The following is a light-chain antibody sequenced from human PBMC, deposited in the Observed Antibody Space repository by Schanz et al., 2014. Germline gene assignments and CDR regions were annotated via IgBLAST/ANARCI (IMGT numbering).Light chain of an antibody. CDR1: SSDVGSYNL. V-gene: IGLV2-23*01. Sequence: QSALTQPASVSGSPGQSITISCTGTSSDVGSYNLVSWYQQHPGKAPKLMIYEGSKRPSGVSNRFSGSKSANTASLTISGLQAEDEADYYCCSYAGSSTYWLFGGGTKLTVL. CDR3: CSYAGSSTYWL. CDR2: EGS. J-gene: IGLJ3*02.